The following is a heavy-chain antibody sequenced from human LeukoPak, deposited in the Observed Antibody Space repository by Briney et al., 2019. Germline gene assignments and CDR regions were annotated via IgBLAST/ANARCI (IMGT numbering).Heavy chain of an antibody. CDR2: IIPIFGTA. J-gene: IGHJ4*02. D-gene: IGHD2-2*01. V-gene: IGHV1-69*13. CDR3: ARENEVCSSTSCYSD. CDR1: GGTFSSYA. Sequence: ASVKVSCKASGGTFSSYAISWVRQAPGQGLEWTGGIIPIFGTANYAQKFQGRVTITADESTSTAYMELSSLRSEDTAVYYCARENEVCSSTSCYSDWGQGTLVTVSS.